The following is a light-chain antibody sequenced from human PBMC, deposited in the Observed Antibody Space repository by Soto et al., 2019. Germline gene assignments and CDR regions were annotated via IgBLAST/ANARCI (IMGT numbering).Light chain of an antibody. CDR2: EVS. CDR3: SSYTSSSTPYV. CDR1: SSDVGGYNY. Sequence: QSVLTQPASVSGSPAQSITISCTGTSSDVGGYNYVSWYQQHPGKAPKLMIYEVSNRPSGVSNRFSGSKSGNTASLTISGLQAEDEADYFCSSYTSSSTPYVFGTGTKLTVL. J-gene: IGLJ1*01. V-gene: IGLV2-14*01.